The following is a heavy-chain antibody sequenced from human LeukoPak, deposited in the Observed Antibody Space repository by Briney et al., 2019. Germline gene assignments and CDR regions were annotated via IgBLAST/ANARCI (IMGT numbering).Heavy chain of an antibody. D-gene: IGHD5-18*01. V-gene: IGHV1-2*02. CDR1: GYTFSDYY. CDR2: INPNSGGT. CDR3: ARVGQIQLWLRPPYYYAMDV. Sequence: GASVKVSCKASGYTFSDYYMHWVRQAPGQGLEWMGWINPNSGGTNYAQKFQGRVTMTRNTSISAAYMELSRLRSDDTAVYYCARVGQIQLWLRPPYYYAMDVWGQGTTVTVSS. J-gene: IGHJ6*02.